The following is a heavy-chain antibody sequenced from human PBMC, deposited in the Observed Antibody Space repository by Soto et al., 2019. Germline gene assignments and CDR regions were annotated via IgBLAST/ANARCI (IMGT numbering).Heavy chain of an antibody. Sequence: QTGGSLRLSCTASGFTFSHYALHWLRQTPGKGMEWVAYISYHGNTEKYADSVKGRFTISRDNYKKEVYLQMNSLRIEDTAVYYCARVGLSVFTEATDSYNWFEPWGQGTLVTVSS. CDR3: ARVGLSVFTEATDSYNWFEP. CDR1: GFTFSHYA. CDR2: ISYHGNTE. D-gene: IGHD3-3*02. V-gene: IGHV3-30*04. J-gene: IGHJ5*02.